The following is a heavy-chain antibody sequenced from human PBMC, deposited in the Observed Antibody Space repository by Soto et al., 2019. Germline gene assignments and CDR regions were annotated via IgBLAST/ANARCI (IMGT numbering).Heavy chain of an antibody. V-gene: IGHV4-34*01. CDR1: GGSFSGYY. Sequence: PSETLSLTCAVYGGSFSGYYWSWIRQPPGKGLEWIGEINHSGSTNYNPSLKSRVTISVDTSKNQFSLKLSSVTAADTAVYYCARGACSSTSCYNALPLDYWGQGTQVTVSS. CDR2: INHSGST. CDR3: ARGACSSTSCYNALPLDY. D-gene: IGHD2-2*01. J-gene: IGHJ4*02.